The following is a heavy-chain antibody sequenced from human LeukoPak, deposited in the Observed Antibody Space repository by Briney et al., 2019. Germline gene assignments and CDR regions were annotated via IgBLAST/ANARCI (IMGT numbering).Heavy chain of an antibody. CDR2: INHSGST. D-gene: IGHD4-17*01. Sequence: SETLSLTCAVYGGSFSVYYWSWIRQPPGKGLEWIGEINHSGSTNYNPSLKSRVTISVDTSKNKFSLKLSSVTAADTAVYYCAAAYGDTFDYWGQGTLVTVSS. CDR1: GGSFSVYY. CDR3: AAAYGDTFDY. V-gene: IGHV4-34*01. J-gene: IGHJ4*02.